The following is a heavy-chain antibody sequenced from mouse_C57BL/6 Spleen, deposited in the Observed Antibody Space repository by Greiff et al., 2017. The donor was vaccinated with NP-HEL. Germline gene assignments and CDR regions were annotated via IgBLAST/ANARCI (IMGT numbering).Heavy chain of an antibody. J-gene: IGHJ1*03. CDR3: ARKVTTVVDWYFDV. CDR2: IYPGDGDT. Sequence: QVQLQQSGPELVKPGASVKISCKASGYAFSSSWMNWVKQRPGKGLEWIGRIYPGDGDTNYNGNFKGKATLTADKSSSTAYMQLSSLTSEDSAFYFCARKVTTVVDWYFDVWGTGTTVTVSS. CDR1: GYAFSSSW. V-gene: IGHV1-82*01. D-gene: IGHD1-1*01.